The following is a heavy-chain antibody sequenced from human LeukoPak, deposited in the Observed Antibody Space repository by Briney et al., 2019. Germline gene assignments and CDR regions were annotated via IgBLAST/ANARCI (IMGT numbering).Heavy chain of an antibody. CDR1: GFTFSSYS. Sequence: GGSLRLSCAASGFTFSSYSMNWVRQAPGKGLEWVSYISSSSSTIYYADSVKRRFAISRDNAKNSLYLQMNSLRAEDTAVYYCARENVVVPAAMGYYYYYMDVWGKGTTVTVSS. J-gene: IGHJ6*03. CDR3: ARENVVVPAAMGYYYYYMDV. D-gene: IGHD2-2*01. V-gene: IGHV3-48*04. CDR2: ISSSSSTI.